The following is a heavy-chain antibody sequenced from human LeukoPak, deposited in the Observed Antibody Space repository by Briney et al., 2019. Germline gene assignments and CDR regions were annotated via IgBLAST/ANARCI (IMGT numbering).Heavy chain of an antibody. CDR3: ARGRWQQWLALDY. V-gene: IGHV3-74*01. J-gene: IGHJ4*02. CDR1: GFTFSSYW. Sequence: PGGSLRLSCAASGFTFSSYWMYWVRQAPGKGLVWVSHINSDGSSTTYADSVKGRFTISRDNAKNTLYLQMNSLRAEDTAVYYCARGRWQQWLALDYWGQGTLVTVSS. CDR2: INSDGSST. D-gene: IGHD6-19*01.